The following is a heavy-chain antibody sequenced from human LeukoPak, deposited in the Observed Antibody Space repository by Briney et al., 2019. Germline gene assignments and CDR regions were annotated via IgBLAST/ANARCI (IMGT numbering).Heavy chain of an antibody. CDR3: ASGYYYIVVY. Sequence: SETLSLTCAVYGGSFSGYYWSWIRQPPGKGLEWIGEINHSGSTNYNPSLKSRVTISVDTSKNQFSLKLSSVTAADTAVYYCASGYYYIVVYWGQGTLVTVSS. V-gene: IGHV4-34*01. CDR1: GGSFSGYY. D-gene: IGHD3-10*01. CDR2: INHSGST. J-gene: IGHJ4*02.